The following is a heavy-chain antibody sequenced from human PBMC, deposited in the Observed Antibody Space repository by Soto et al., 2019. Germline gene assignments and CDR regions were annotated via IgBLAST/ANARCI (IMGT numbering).Heavy chain of an antibody. D-gene: IGHD4-17*01. V-gene: IGHV1-69*19. CDR2: IIPIFGTA. CDR1: GGTFSSYA. Sequence: QVQLVQSGAEVKKPGSSVKVSCKASGGTFSSYAISWVRQAPGQGLEWMGGIIPIFGTANYAQKFQGRVTITADESTSTADMELSSLRSEDTAVYYCASPKDYGDYSYYGMDVWGQGTTVTVSS. J-gene: IGHJ6*02. CDR3: ASPKDYGDYSYYGMDV.